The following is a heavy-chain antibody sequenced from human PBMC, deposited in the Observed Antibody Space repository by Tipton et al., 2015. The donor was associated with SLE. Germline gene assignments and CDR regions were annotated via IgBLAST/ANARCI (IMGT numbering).Heavy chain of an antibody. Sequence: TLSLTCTVSGGSMGSGNYYWNWIRQPAGKGLEWIGRLYGSGSPTHYNPSLKGRVTMSVDMSKNQFSLRLRSVSAADTAVYYCARGRDGYIYWGQGALVTVSP. J-gene: IGHJ4*02. CDR1: GGSMGSGNYY. V-gene: IGHV4-61*02. D-gene: IGHD5-24*01. CDR3: ARGRDGYIY. CDR2: LYGSGSPT.